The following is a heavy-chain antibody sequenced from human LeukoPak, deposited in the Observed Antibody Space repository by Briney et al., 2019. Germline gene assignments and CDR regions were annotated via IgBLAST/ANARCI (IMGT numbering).Heavy chain of an antibody. Sequence: SETLSLTCAVYGGSFSGYYWSWIRQPPGKGLEWIGEINHSGSTNYNPSLKSRVTISVDTSKNQFSLKLSSVTAADTTVYYCARPLLLWFGIDAFDIWGQGTMVTVSS. CDR2: INHSGST. D-gene: IGHD3-10*01. V-gene: IGHV4-34*01. J-gene: IGHJ3*02. CDR3: ARPLLLWFGIDAFDI. CDR1: GGSFSGYY.